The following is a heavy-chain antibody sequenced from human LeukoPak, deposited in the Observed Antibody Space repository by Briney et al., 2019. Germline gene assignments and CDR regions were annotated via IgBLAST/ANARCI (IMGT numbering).Heavy chain of an antibody. J-gene: IGHJ5*02. V-gene: IGHV4-34*01. Sequence: PSETLSLTCAVYGGSFSGYYWSWIRQPPGKGLEWIGEINHSGSTNYNPSLKSRVTISVDTSKNQFSLKLSSVAAADTAVYYCARGTTPGIAAAGRSWFDPWGQGTLVTVSS. CDR1: GGSFSGYY. D-gene: IGHD6-13*01. CDR3: ARGTTPGIAAAGRSWFDP. CDR2: INHSGST.